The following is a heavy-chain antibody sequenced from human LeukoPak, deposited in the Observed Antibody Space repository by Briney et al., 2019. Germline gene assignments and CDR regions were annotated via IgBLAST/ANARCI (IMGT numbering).Heavy chain of an antibody. CDR3: ASQLSRSRNWYFDL. CDR1: GFTFSSYW. CDR2: INSDESST. Sequence: GGSLRLSCAASGFTFSSYWMHWVRQAPGKGLEWVSRINSDESSTCYADSVKGRFTISRDNAKNTLYLQMDSLRAEDTAEYYCASQLSRSRNWYFDLWGRGTLVTVSS. V-gene: IGHV3-74*01. D-gene: IGHD5-24*01. J-gene: IGHJ2*01.